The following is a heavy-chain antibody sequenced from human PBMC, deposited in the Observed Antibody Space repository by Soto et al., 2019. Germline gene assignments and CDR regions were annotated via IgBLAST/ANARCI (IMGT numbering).Heavy chain of an antibody. CDR2: IIPILGIA. D-gene: IGHD3-9*01. J-gene: IGHJ3*02. Sequence: QVQLVQSGAEVKKPGSSVKVSCKASGGTFSSYTISWVRQAPGQGLEWMGRIIPILGIANYAQKFQGRVTITADKSTSTAYMELSSLRSEDTAVYYCAREWHYDILTRREKDAFDIWGQGTMVTVSS. CDR3: AREWHYDILTRREKDAFDI. CDR1: GGTFSSYT. V-gene: IGHV1-69*08.